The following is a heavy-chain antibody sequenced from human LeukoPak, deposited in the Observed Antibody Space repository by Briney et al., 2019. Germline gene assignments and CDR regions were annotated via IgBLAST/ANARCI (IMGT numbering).Heavy chain of an antibody. Sequence: QPGGSLILSCAASGFTVSSNYMSWVRQAPGKGLEWVSVIYSGGSTYYADSVKGRFTISRDNSKNTLYLQMNSLRAEDTAVYYCASQTAYWGQGTLVTVSS. CDR2: IYSGGST. CDR1: GFTVSSNY. CDR3: ASQTAY. V-gene: IGHV3-66*02. J-gene: IGHJ4*02.